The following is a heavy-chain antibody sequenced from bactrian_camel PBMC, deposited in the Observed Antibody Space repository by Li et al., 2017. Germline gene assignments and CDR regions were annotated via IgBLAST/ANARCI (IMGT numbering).Heavy chain of an antibody. CDR1: GDPRWMYC. CDR3: AGRRTIDCDASSMPGDFHY. Sequence: HVQLVESGGGSVQTGGSLSLSCAFSGDPRWMYCMGWFRQGPGGERDRVAWFVGDGGPAIADSVKGRFTISEDNAKQTIDLQMNSLKPEDTAMYYCAGRRTIDCDASSMPGDFHYWGHGTQVTVS. D-gene: IGHD3*01. V-gene: IGHV3S53*01. CDR2: FVGDGGP. J-gene: IGHJ4*01.